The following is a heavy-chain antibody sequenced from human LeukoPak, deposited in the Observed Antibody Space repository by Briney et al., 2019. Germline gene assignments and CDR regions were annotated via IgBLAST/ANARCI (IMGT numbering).Heavy chain of an antibody. V-gene: IGHV3-48*03. CDR2: ISIIGSTI. D-gene: IGHD3-10*01. Sequence: GGSLRLSCAASGFTFSSYEMNWVRQAPGKGLEWVSYISIIGSTIYYAVFVKGRFTISRDSAKKSLYLQMNSQRAEDTAVYYCARGGLVGGTEHYYYYYYMDVWGKGTTVTVSS. CDR1: GFTFSSYE. J-gene: IGHJ6*03. CDR3: ARGGLVGGTEHYYYYYYMDV.